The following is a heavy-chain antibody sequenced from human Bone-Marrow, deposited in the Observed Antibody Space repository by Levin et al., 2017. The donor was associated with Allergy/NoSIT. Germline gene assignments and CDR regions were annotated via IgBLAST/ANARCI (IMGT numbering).Heavy chain of an antibody. J-gene: IGHJ4*02. CDR2: INTRSNYI. D-gene: IGHD1-26*01. CDR1: GFTFSTYT. CDR3: AREDGVVGATSHFDY. Sequence: TGGSLRLSCAASGFTFSTYTMNWVRQAPGKGLEWVSSINTRSNYIYYADSVKGRFTVSRDNAKNSLYLQMNSLRAEGTAVYYCAREDGVVGATSHFDYWGQGTLVTVSS. V-gene: IGHV3-21*01.